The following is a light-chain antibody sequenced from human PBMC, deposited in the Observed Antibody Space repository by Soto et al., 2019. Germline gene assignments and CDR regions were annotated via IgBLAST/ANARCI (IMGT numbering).Light chain of an antibody. Sequence: DIQMTQPPSTLSASVGDRVTITCRASQSISSHLAWYQQKPGKAPEVLIYDASTLESGVSSRFSGSGSGTKFTLTISNLQPDDFATYFCQQYSSNFYTFGQGTKVDIK. V-gene: IGKV1-5*01. CDR2: DAS. J-gene: IGKJ2*01. CDR3: QQYSSNFYT. CDR1: QSISSH.